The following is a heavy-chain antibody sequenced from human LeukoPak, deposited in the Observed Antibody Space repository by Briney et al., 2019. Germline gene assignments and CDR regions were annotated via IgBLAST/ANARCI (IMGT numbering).Heavy chain of an antibody. V-gene: IGHV3-30-3*01. J-gene: IGHJ6*03. D-gene: IGHD2-2*01. CDR2: ISYDGSNK. CDR1: GFTFSSYA. Sequence: GGSLRLSCAASGFTFSSYAMHWVRQAPGKGLEWVAVISYDGSNKYYADSVKGRFTISRDNSKNTLYLQMNSLRAEDTAVYYCAADLPTSRDCSSTSCYRYYYYYMDVWGKGTTVTVPS. CDR3: AADLPTSRDCSSTSCYRYYYYYMDV.